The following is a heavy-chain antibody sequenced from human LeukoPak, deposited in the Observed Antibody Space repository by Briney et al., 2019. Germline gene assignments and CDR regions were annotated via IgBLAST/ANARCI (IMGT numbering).Heavy chain of an antibody. V-gene: IGHV3-48*03. CDR1: GFTFSSYE. D-gene: IGHD3-16*01. Sequence: PGGSLRLSCAASGFTFSSYEMNWVRQAPGKGLEWISYISSSGSTIYYADSVKGRFTISRENYETSLYLQMKSLRAEDTAVYYCAREGLIGSFDAFDIWGQGTMVTVSS. CDR3: AREGLIGSFDAFDI. J-gene: IGHJ3*02. CDR2: ISSSGSTI.